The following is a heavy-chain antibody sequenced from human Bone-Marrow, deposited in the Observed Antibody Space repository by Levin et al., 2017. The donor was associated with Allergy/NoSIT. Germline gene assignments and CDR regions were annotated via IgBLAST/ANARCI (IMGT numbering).Heavy chain of an antibody. CDR3: AREGIGPDYNWNYQYFYFYYMDV. CDR1: GHTFTSYA. Sequence: ASVKVSCKASGHTFTSYAIHWVRQAPGQRLEWMGGINAETGNTEYSQNFQGRVIITRDTSASTAYMELSSLRSADTAVYYCAREGIGPDYNWNYQYFYFYYMDVWGKGTTVTVSS. CDR2: INAETGNT. J-gene: IGHJ6*03. V-gene: IGHV1-3*01. D-gene: IGHD1-7*01.